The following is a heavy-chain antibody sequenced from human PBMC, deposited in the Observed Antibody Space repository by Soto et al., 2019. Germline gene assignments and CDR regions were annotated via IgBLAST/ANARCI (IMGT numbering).Heavy chain of an antibody. V-gene: IGHV3-30-3*01. Sequence: PGGSLRLSCAASGFTFSSYAMHWVRQAPGKGLEWVAVMSYDGNNKYYADSVKGRFPISRDNSKNALYLQMNSLRAEDTAVYYCARGPSSLTRFDYWGQGTQVTVSS. CDR3: ARGPSSLTRFDY. J-gene: IGHJ4*02. D-gene: IGHD2-2*01. CDR1: GFTFSSYA. CDR2: MSYDGNNK.